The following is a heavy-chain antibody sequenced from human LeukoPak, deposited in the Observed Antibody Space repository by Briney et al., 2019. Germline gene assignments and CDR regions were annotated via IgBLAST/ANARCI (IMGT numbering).Heavy chain of an antibody. V-gene: IGHV1-8*01. Sequence: ASVKVSCKASGYTFTSYDINWVRQATGQGLEWMGWMNPNSGNTGYAQKFQGRVTMTRNTSISTAYMGLSSLRSEDTAVYYCARGRHSYGYWEYYFDYWGQGTLVTVSS. CDR3: ARGRHSYGYWEYYFDY. J-gene: IGHJ4*02. CDR2: MNPNSGNT. D-gene: IGHD5-18*01. CDR1: GYTFTSYD.